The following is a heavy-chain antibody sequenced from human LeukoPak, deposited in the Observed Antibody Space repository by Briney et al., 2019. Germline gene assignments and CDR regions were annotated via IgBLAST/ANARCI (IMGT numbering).Heavy chain of an antibody. J-gene: IGHJ4*02. V-gene: IGHV3-7*01. D-gene: IGHD3-22*01. Sequence: GGSLRLSCTASGFSFTIYWMAWVRQAPGKGLEWVANINEDGRHKNYLDSVKGRFTISRDNTKNSVYLQMNSLRAEDTAVYYCARDPPHRFTMIEKDSWGQGILVTVSS. CDR3: ARDPPHRFTMIEKDS. CDR1: GFSFTIYW. CDR2: INEDGRHK.